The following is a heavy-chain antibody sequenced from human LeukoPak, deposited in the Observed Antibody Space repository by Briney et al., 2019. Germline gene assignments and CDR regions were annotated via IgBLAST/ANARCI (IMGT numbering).Heavy chain of an antibody. Sequence: PGGSLRLSCAASGFPFSSYAMHWVRQAPGKGLEWVAVISYDGSNKYFADSVKGRFTFSRDNSKNTLYLQMNSLRAEDTAVYYCARPRYYDFWNGFDPWGQGTLVTVSS. D-gene: IGHD3-3*01. CDR2: ISYDGSNK. V-gene: IGHV3-30-3*01. CDR3: ARPRYYDFWNGFDP. J-gene: IGHJ5*02. CDR1: GFPFSSYA.